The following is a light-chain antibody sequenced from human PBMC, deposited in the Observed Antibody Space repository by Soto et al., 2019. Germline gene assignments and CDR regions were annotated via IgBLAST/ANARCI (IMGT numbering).Light chain of an antibody. CDR3: QQYSVYWT. CDR2: AAS. CDR1: QSINTY. Sequence: GGRVAITCRTSQSINTYLNWYQQKPGRAPNLLIYAASSLQSGIPSRFTGSGAGTEFTLTINSLQPDDFATYYCQQYSVYWTFGQGTKVDIK. V-gene: IGKV1-39*01. J-gene: IGKJ1*01.